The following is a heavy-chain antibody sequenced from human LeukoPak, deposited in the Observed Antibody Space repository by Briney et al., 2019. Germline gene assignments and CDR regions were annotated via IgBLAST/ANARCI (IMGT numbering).Heavy chain of an antibody. CDR3: ARDSSGWLRELDY. Sequence: GGSLRLSCAASGFTFSSYSMNWVRQAPGKGLEWVSSISSSSSYIYYADSVKGRFTISRDNAKNSLYLQMNSLRAEDTAVCYCARDSSGWLRELDYWGQGTLVTVST. CDR1: GFTFSSYS. V-gene: IGHV3-21*01. CDR2: ISSSSSYI. J-gene: IGHJ4*02. D-gene: IGHD6-19*01.